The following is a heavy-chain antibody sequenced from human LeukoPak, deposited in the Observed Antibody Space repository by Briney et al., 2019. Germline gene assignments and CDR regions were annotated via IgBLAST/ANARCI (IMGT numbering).Heavy chain of an antibody. Sequence: SETLSLTCTVSGDSISSYYWSWFRQPPGKRLEYIGFIYYSGSTNYNPSLQSRVTISVDTSKNQLSLKLSSVTAADTAVYYCARHPSGGNPLEWWGQGTLVTVSS. CDR2: IYYSGST. CDR1: GDSISSYY. V-gene: IGHV4-59*01. D-gene: IGHD4-23*01. J-gene: IGHJ4*02. CDR3: ARHPSGGNPLEW.